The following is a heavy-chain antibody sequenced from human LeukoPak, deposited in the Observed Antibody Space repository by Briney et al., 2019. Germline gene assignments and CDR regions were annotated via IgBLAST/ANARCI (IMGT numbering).Heavy chain of an antibody. Sequence: GASVKVSCKASGYTFTSYYMHWVRQAPGQGLEWMGIINPSGGSTSYAQKFQGRVTMTRDTSTSTVYMELSSLRSEDTAVYYCARVGIAVAGTSETFDYWGQGTLVTVSS. J-gene: IGHJ4*02. CDR1: GYTFTSYY. CDR3: ARVGIAVAGTSETFDY. D-gene: IGHD6-19*01. CDR2: INPSGGST. V-gene: IGHV1-46*01.